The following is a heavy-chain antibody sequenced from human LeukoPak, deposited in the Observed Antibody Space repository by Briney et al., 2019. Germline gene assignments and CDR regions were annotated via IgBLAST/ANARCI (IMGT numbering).Heavy chain of an antibody. J-gene: IGHJ4*02. V-gene: IGHV4-34*01. CDR2: INHSGST. Sequence: PSETLSLTCAVYGGSFSGYYWSWIRQPPGKGLEWIGKINHSGSTNYNPSLKSRVTISVDTSKNQLSLKLSSVTAADTAVYYCARWDYYYDSSGYYWGQGTLVTVSS. D-gene: IGHD3-22*01. CDR3: ARWDYYYDSSGYY. CDR1: GGSFSGYY.